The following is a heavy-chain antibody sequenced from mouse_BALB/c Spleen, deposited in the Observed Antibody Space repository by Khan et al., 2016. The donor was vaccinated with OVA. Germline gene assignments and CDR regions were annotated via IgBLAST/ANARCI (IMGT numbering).Heavy chain of an antibody. Sequence: VQLQESGPGLVAPSQSLSITCTISGFSLTDYGIHWVRQPPGKGLEWLVLMWGDGTTSYNSALKSRLTISKDNSKSQVFLKMNSLQTDDTAMYFCARQPYYHYNVMDYWGQGTSVTGSS. D-gene: IGHD2-10*01. V-gene: IGHV2-6-1*01. CDR1: GFSLTDYG. CDR3: ARQPYYHYNVMDY. J-gene: IGHJ4*01. CDR2: MWGDGTT.